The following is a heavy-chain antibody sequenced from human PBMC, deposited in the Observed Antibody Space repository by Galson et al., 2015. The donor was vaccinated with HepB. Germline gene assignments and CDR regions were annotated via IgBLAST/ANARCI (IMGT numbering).Heavy chain of an antibody. J-gene: IGHJ5*02. V-gene: IGHV1-18*04. D-gene: IGHD2-2*02. CDR3: ARDRYCSSTSCYSWRNWFDP. CDR1: GYTFTSYG. CDR2: ISAYNGNT. Sequence: SVKVSCKASGYTFTSYGVSWARQAPGQGLEWMGWISAYNGNTNYAQKLQGRVTMTTDTSTSTAYMELRSLRSDDTAVYYCARDRYCSSTSCYSWRNWFDPWGQGTLVTVSS.